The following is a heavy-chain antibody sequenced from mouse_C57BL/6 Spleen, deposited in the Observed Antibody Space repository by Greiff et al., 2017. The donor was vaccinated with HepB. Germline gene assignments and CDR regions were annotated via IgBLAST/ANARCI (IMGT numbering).Heavy chain of an antibody. CDR3: ARRPNDYYAMDY. CDR1: GYAFSSSW. CDR2: IYPGDGDT. V-gene: IGHV1-82*01. J-gene: IGHJ4*01. Sequence: VQLQQSGPELVKPGASVKISCKASGYAFSSSWMNWVKQRPGKGLEWIGRIYPGDGDTNYNGKFKGKATLTADKSSSTAYMQTSSLTSEDSAVYFCARRPNDYYAMDYWGQGTSVTVSS.